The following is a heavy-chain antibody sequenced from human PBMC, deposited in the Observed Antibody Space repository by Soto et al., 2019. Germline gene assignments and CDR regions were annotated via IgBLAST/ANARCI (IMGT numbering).Heavy chain of an antibody. CDR1: GGCFSGYY. D-gene: IGHD4-17*01. CDR2: INHSGST. CDR3: ARGHDYGYDY. J-gene: IGHJ4*02. Sequence: PSETLSLTCAVYGGCFSGYYWSWIRQPPGKGLEWIGEINHSGSTNYNPSLKSRVTISVDTSKNQFSLKLSSVTAADTAVYYCARGHDYGYDYWGQGTLVTVS. V-gene: IGHV4-34*01.